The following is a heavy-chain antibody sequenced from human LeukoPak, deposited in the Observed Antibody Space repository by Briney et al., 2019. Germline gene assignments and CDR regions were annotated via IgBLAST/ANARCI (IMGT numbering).Heavy chain of an antibody. J-gene: IGHJ3*02. Sequence: ASVTVSCKASGYTFTGYYMHWVRQAPGQGLEWMGWINPNSGGTNYAQKFQRRVTMTRDTSISTAYMELSRLRSDDTAVYYCARDFWSFGMATIGDAFDIWGQGTMVTVSS. D-gene: IGHD5-24*01. V-gene: IGHV1-2*02. CDR2: INPNSGGT. CDR3: ARDFWSFGMATIGDAFDI. CDR1: GYTFTGYY.